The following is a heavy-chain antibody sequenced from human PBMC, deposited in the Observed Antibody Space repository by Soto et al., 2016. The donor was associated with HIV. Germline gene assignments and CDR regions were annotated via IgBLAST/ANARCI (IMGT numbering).Heavy chain of an antibody. CDR3: VRDGQMVDLDY. V-gene: IGHV3-48*04. CDR2: ISSGSSTI. D-gene: IGHD2-8*01. CDR1: GFTFSSYT. J-gene: IGHJ4*02. Sequence: EVQLVESGGGLVQPGGSLRLSCAASGFTFSSYTMNWVRQAPGKGLEWVSYISSGSSTIYYADSVKGRFTISRDNAKNSLYLQLNSLRTEDTAIYYCVRDGQMVDLDYWGQGTLVTVSS.